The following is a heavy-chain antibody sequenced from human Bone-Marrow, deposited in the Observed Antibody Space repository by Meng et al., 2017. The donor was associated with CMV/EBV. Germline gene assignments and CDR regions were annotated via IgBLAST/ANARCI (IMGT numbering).Heavy chain of an antibody. V-gene: IGHV4-61*03. CDR3: ARSRGGQLAPFDN. CDR1: GGSVSSGTYY. D-gene: IGHD6-13*01. Sequence: SETLSLTCSVSGGSVSSGTYYWSWIRRPPGKGLEWIGYISYTGSTKYNPSLLSRVTISADTSKSLFSLTLDSVTAADTALYYCARSRGGQLAPFDNWGLGILVPVSS. CDR2: ISYTGST. J-gene: IGHJ4*02.